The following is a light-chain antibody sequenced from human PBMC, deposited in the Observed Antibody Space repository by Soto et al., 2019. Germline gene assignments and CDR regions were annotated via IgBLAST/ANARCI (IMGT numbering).Light chain of an antibody. J-gene: IGLJ2*01. CDR3: SSSTSSNTRL. V-gene: IGLV2-14*03. Sequence: QSALTQPASVSGSPGQSIPLPCTGTASMVGGFNSVSWYQQPPGKAPKLMLYDVSNRPSGVSNRFSGPKSGNTAPLTISGLQTEDEADYHCSSSTSSNTRLFDRGTKLTGL. CDR1: ASMVGGFNS. CDR2: DVS.